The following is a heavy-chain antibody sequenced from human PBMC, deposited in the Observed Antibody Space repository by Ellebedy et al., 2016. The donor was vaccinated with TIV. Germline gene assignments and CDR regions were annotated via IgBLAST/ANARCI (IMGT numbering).Heavy chain of an antibody. CDR2: INPSGGST. CDR3: ASNGDYGYYYYYGMDV. V-gene: IGHV1-46*01. Sequence: ASVKVSCXASGYTFTSYYMHWVRQAPGQGLEWMGIINPSGGSTSYAQKFQGRVTMTRDTSTSTVYMELSSLRSEDTAVYYCASNGDYGYYYYYGMDVWGQGTTVTVSS. CDR1: GYTFTSYY. D-gene: IGHD4-17*01. J-gene: IGHJ6*02.